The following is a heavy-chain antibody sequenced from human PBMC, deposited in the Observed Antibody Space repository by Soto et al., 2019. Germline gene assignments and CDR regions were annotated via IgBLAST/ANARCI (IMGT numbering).Heavy chain of an antibody. CDR2: INAGNGNT. CDR1: GYTFTSYA. V-gene: IGHV1-3*01. D-gene: IGHD3-3*01. CDR3: ARITIFGVVTKPPFDY. J-gene: IGHJ4*02. Sequence: ASVKVSCKASGYTFTSYAMHWVRQAPGQRLEWMGWINAGNGNTKYSQKFQGRVTITRDTSASTAYMELSSLRSEDTAVYYCARITIFGVVTKPPFDYWGQGTLVPVSS.